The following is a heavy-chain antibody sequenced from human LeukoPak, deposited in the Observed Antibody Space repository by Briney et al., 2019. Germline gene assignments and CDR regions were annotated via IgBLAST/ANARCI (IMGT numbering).Heavy chain of an antibody. V-gene: IGHV4-4*02. CDR1: GGSISSSHW. D-gene: IGHD6-19*01. CDR3: ARETSLAGFASGLGFNY. Sequence: PSGTLSLTCAVSGGSISSSHWWSWVRQPPGKGLEWIGEIYHSGNTNYNPSLKSRVTMSIDTSKDHFSLKLTSVTAADTATYYCARETSLAGFASGLGFNYWGQGILVTVSS. J-gene: IGHJ4*02. CDR2: IYHSGNT.